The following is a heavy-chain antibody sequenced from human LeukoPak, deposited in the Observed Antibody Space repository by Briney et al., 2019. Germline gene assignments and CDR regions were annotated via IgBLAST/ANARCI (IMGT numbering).Heavy chain of an antibody. D-gene: IGHD3-16*01. Sequence: GGSLRLSCVGSGFTSIAYALTWARQAPGKGLEWVSGISGGGVTTYYADSVKGRFTISRDNSKNTLYLQMNSLRADDTAIYYCARNQQLGGHSYYYYGMDVWGQGTAVTVSS. V-gene: IGHV3-23*01. CDR2: ISGGGVTT. CDR1: GFTSIAYA. J-gene: IGHJ6*02. CDR3: ARNQQLGGHSYYYYGMDV.